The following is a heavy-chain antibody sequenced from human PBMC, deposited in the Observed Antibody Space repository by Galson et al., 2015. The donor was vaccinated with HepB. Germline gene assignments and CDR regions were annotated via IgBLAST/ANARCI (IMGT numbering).Heavy chain of an antibody. V-gene: IGHV3-7*03. CDR1: GFTFSTYW. CDR2: INKDESEM. CDR3: ARGTTEAPGIDC. D-gene: IGHD6-13*01. J-gene: IGHJ4*02. Sequence: SLRLSCAASGFTFSTYWMNWVRQAPGMGLEWVANINKDESEMHYMNSVKDRFTVSRDNAKNSLYLQMNNLRVDDTAVYYCARGTTEAPGIDCWGQGILVTVSS.